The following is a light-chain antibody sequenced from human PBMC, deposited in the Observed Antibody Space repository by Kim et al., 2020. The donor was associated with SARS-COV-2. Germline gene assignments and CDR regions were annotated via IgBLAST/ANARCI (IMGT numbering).Light chain of an antibody. CDR2: AAS. V-gene: IGKV1D-16*01. CDR1: QGISSW. CDR3: QQYDNYPST. Sequence: DIQMTQSPRSLSASVGDRVTITCRASQGISSWLAWYQQKPQKAPNSLIYAASSLQSGVTSRFTGSGSGTNFTLTITSLQPEDFATYYCQQYDNYPSTLGQGTKVDIK. J-gene: IGKJ1*01.